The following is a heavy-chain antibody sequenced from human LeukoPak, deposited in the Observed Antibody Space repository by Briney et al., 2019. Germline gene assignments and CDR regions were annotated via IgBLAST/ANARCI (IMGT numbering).Heavy chain of an antibody. J-gene: IGHJ3*01. CDR1: GGSISHYY. CDR2: IDYTGNT. D-gene: IGHD3-22*01. CDR3: ARAYDSSGYNDAFAF. V-gene: IGHV4-59*13. Sequence: SETLSLTCTVSGGSISHYYWSWIRQPPGKGLEWIGYIDYTGNTYYNPSLKSRVTISIDTSKNQISLMLTSVTAADTAVYFCARAYDSSGYNDAFAFWGQGTMVTVSS.